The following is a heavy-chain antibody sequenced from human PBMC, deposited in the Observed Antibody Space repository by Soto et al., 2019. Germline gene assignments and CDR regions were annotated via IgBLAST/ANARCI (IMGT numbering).Heavy chain of an antibody. V-gene: IGHV1-18*01. CDR3: ARDPRGCSGGSCYLGWFDP. CDR2: ISAYNGNT. Sequence: GASVKVSCKASGYTFTSYGISWVRQAPGQGLEWMGWISAYNGNTNYAQKLQGRVTMTTDTSTSTAYMELRSLRSDDTAVYYCARDPRGCSGGSCYLGWFDPWGQGTLVTVSS. CDR1: GYTFTSYG. J-gene: IGHJ5*02. D-gene: IGHD2-15*01.